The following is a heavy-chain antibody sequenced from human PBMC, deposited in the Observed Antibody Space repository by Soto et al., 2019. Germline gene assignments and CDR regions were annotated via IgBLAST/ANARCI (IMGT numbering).Heavy chain of an antibody. CDR2: IYPGDSDT. Sequence: EVQLVQSGAEVKKPGESLKISCKGSGYSFTSYWIGWVRQMPGKGLEWMGIIYPGDSDTRYSPSFQGQVTISADKSISTAYLQWSSLKASDTAMYYCARHSLGYCSGGSCYSGDGMDVWGQGTTVTVSS. CDR3: ARHSLGYCSGGSCYSGDGMDV. D-gene: IGHD2-15*01. V-gene: IGHV5-51*01. CDR1: GYSFTSYW. J-gene: IGHJ6*02.